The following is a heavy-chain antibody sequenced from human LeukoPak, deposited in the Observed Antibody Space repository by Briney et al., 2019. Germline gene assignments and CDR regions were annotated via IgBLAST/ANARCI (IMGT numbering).Heavy chain of an antibody. CDR2: ISSSSSYI. CDR3: ARSQSGWFDP. Sequence: GGSLRLSCAASGFTFSSYSVNWVRQAPGKGLEWVSSISSSSSYIYYADSVKGRFTISRDNAKNSLYLQMNSLRAEDTAVYYCARSQSGWFDPWGQGTLVAVSS. J-gene: IGHJ5*02. D-gene: IGHD1-26*01. V-gene: IGHV3-21*01. CDR1: GFTFSSYS.